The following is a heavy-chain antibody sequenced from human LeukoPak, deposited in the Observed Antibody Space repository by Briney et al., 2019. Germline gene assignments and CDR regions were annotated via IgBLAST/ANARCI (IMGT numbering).Heavy chain of an antibody. CDR3: ARDPYYDFWSGYYNYYYYGMDV. CDR2: LWYDGRNE. J-gene: IGHJ6*02. CDR1: GFTFSSYG. D-gene: IGHD3-3*01. V-gene: IGHV3-33*01. Sequence: PEGSLRLSCAASGFTFSSYGMHWVRQAPGKGLEWVAALWYDGRNEYYADSVKGRFTISRDNSKNTLYLQMNSLRAEDTAVYYCARDPYYDFWSGYYNYYYYGMDVWGQGTTVTVSS.